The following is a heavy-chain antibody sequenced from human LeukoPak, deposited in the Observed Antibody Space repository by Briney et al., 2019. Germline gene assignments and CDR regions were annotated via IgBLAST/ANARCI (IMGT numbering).Heavy chain of an antibody. CDR1: GGSISSGGYY. CDR3: ARGNPIGY. D-gene: IGHD2/OR15-2a*01. CDR2: IYYSGST. J-gene: IGHJ4*02. Sequence: PSETQSLTCTVSGGSISSGGYYWSWIRQHPGKGLEWIGYIYYSGSTYYNPSLKSRVTISVDTSKDQFSLKLSSVTAADTAVYYCARGNPIGYWGQGTLVTVSS. V-gene: IGHV4-31*03.